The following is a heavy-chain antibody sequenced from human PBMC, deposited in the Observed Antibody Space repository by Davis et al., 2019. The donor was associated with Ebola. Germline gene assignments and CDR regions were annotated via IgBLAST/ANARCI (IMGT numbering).Heavy chain of an antibody. Sequence: PGGSLRLSCAASGFTFNDYAMSWVRQAPGKRLEWVSVISSGNGYDTYYADSVKGRFTISRDNSKNTLFLQMNSLRAEDTAVYYCSCYPDYWGQGTLVTVSS. CDR2: ISSGNGYDT. D-gene: IGHD2-2*01. CDR3: SCYPDY. J-gene: IGHJ4*02. CDR1: GFTFNDYA. V-gene: IGHV3-23*01.